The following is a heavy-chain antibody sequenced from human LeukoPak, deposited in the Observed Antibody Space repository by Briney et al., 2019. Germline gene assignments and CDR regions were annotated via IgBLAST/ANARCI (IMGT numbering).Heavy chain of an antibody. J-gene: IGHJ6*03. Sequence: SETLSLTCAVYGGSFSGYYWSWIRQPPGKGLEWIGEINHSGSTNYNPPLKSRVTISVDTSKNQFSLKLSSVTAADTAVYYCARGFTVVTIDDYYMDVWGKGTTVTVSS. CDR3: ARGFTVVTIDDYYMDV. CDR2: INHSGST. D-gene: IGHD4-23*01. V-gene: IGHV4-34*01. CDR1: GGSFSGYY.